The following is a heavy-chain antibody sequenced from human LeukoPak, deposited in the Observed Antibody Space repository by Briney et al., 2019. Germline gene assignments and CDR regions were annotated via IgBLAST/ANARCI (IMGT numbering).Heavy chain of an antibody. D-gene: IGHD3-9*01. CDR3: AKSNGGSYDILTGYYHFDY. CDR2: ISGIGTST. V-gene: IGHV3-23*01. J-gene: IGHJ4*02. Sequence: PGGSLRLSCVASRFQFSSYAMSWVRQAPGKGLEWVSVISGIGTSTYYADSVKGRFTISRNNSKNTLYLQMNSLGAEDTAVYYCAKSNGGSYDILTGYYHFDYWGQGTLVTVSS. CDR1: RFQFSSYA.